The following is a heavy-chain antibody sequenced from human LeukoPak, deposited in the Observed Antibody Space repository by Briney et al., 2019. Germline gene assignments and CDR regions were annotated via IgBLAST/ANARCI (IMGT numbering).Heavy chain of an antibody. D-gene: IGHD2-21*02. J-gene: IGHJ4*02. CDR2: ISGGGSST. V-gene: IGHV3-23*01. Sequence: GGSLRLSCAASGFTFNIYAMSWVRQAPGKGLEWVSGISGGGSSTYYADSVKGRFTISRDNAKNSLYLQMNSLRAEDTAVYYCARLVVTARNDYWGQGTLVTVSS. CDR3: ARLVVTARNDY. CDR1: GFTFNIYA.